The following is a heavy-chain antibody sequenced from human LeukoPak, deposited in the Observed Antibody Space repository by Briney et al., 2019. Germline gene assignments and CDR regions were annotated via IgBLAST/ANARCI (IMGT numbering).Heavy chain of an antibody. Sequence: GESLRISCKGSGYSFTSYWISWGRQMPGKGLEWMVRIDPSDSYTNYSPSFQGHITISADKFINTAYLQWSSLKASETAMYCCARLEEQIVVWGQGTMVTVPS. CDR3: ARLEEQIVV. D-gene: IGHD6-6*01. CDR2: IDPSDSYT. CDR1: GYSFTSYW. V-gene: IGHV5-10-1*01. J-gene: IGHJ3*01.